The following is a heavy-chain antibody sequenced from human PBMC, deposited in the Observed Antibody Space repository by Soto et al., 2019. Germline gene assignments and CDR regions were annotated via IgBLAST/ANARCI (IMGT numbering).Heavy chain of an antibody. J-gene: IGHJ4*02. Sequence: PGGSLRLSCAASGFTFSSYAMSWVRQAPGKGLEWVSAISGSGGSTYYADSVKGRFTISRDNSKNTLYLQMNSLRAEDTAVYYCAKDPDYGDCSYYFDYWGQGTLVTVSS. V-gene: IGHV3-23*01. CDR2: ISGSGGST. CDR3: AKDPDYGDCSYYFDY. CDR1: GFTFSSYA. D-gene: IGHD4-17*01.